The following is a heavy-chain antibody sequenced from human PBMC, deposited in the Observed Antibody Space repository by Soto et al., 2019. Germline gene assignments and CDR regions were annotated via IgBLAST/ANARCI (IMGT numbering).Heavy chain of an antibody. CDR2: INHSGST. Sequence: SETLSLTCAVYGGSFSVYYWSWIRQPPGKGLEWIGEINHSGSTNYNPSLKSRVTISVDTSKNQFSLKLSSVTAADTAVYYCARGSGERGWGQGTLVTVSS. CDR1: GGSFSVYY. J-gene: IGHJ4*02. CDR3: ARGSGERG. V-gene: IGHV4-34*01. D-gene: IGHD4-17*01.